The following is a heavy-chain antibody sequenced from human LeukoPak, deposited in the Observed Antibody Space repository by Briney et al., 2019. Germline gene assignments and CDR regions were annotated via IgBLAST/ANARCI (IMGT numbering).Heavy chain of an antibody. CDR2: ISGSGGST. V-gene: IGHV3-23*01. J-gene: IGHJ4*02. Sequence: GGSLRPSCAASGFTFSSYAMSWVRQAPGKGLEWVSAISGSGGSTYYADSVKGRFTISRDNTKNTLYLQMNSLRAEDTAVYYCAKDLDYGDYYFDYWGQGTLVTVSS. CDR3: AKDLDYGDYYFDY. D-gene: IGHD4-17*01. CDR1: GFTFSSYA.